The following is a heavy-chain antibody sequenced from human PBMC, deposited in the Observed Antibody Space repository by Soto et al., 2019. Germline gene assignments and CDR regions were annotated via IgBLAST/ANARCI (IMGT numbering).Heavy chain of an antibody. CDR3: ARQGYYDILTGYPDFDL. D-gene: IGHD3-9*01. Sequence: QLQLQESGPGLVKPSETLSLTCTVSGGSISSSSYYWGWIRQPPGKGLEWIGSIYYSGSTYYNTSLKSRVTISLDRAQNQFSLKLSSVTAADTAVYYCARQGYYDILTGYPDFDLWGRGTLVTVSS. CDR2: IYYSGST. V-gene: IGHV4-39*01. J-gene: IGHJ2*01. CDR1: GGSISSSSYY.